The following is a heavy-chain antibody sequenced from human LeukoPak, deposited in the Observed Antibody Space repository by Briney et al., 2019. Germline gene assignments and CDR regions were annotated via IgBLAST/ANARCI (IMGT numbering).Heavy chain of an antibody. D-gene: IGHD3-22*01. J-gene: IGHJ4*02. CDR1: GFTFSNSW. CDR3: ARAGGYDSSGYDEFDY. V-gene: IGHV3-7*01. CDR2: TNEGGSDK. Sequence: GGSLTLSCAASGFTFSNSWTSWLRQAPGKGLEWVAHTNEGGSDKYYVDSVKGRFTISRDNVKSSVYLQMNSLRAEDTAVYYCARAGGYDSSGYDEFDYWGQGTLVTVSS.